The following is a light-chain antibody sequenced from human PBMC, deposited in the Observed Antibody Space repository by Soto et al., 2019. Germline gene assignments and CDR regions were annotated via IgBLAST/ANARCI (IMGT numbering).Light chain of an antibody. V-gene: IGLV2-8*01. J-gene: IGLJ1*01. Sequence: QSALTQPHSASGSPGQSVTISCTGTSSDIGGYNYVSWHQQHPGNGPKLMIYEVNKRPSGVPDRFSGSKSGNTASLTVAGLQAEDEADYYCSSYAGSNNYVFGTGTKVTVL. CDR2: EVN. CDR1: SSDIGGYNY. CDR3: SSYAGSNNYV.